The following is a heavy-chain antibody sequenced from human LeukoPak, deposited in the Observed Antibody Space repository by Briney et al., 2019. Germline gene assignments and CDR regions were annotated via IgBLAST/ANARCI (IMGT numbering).Heavy chain of an antibody. Sequence: SETLSLTCAVYGGSFSGYYWSWIRQPPGKGLEWTGEINHSGSTNYNPSLKSRVTISVDTSKNQFSLKLSSVTAADTAVYYCARGGPSTVTTNWFDPWGQGTLVTVSS. J-gene: IGHJ5*02. CDR1: GGSFSGYY. CDR2: INHSGST. CDR3: ARGGPSTVTTNWFDP. V-gene: IGHV4-34*01. D-gene: IGHD4-17*01.